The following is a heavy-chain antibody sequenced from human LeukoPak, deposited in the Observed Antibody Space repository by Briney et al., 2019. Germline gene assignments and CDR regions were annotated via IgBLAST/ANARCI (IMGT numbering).Heavy chain of an antibody. CDR3: ARADMATIDY. CDR2: IYYSGST. J-gene: IGHJ4*02. CDR1: GGSISSSSYY. V-gene: IGHV4-39*07. D-gene: IGHD5-24*01. Sequence: SETLSLTCTVSGGSISSSSYYWGCIRQPPGKGLEWIGSIYYSGSTYYNPSLKSRVTISVDTSKNQFSLKLSSVTAADTAVYYCARADMATIDYWGQGTLVTVSS.